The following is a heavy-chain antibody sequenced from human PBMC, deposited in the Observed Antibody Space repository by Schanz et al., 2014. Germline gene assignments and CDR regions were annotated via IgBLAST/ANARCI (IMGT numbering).Heavy chain of an antibody. Sequence: EVQLVESGGGLVQPGGSLRLSCTASGFTFSSYSMNWVRQARGKGLEWVSAMNESHSTIYYADSVRGRFTISRDNSKNTLFLQMNSLRVEDSAIYYCAKDISDTSGKDDYWGQGTLVTVSS. D-gene: IGHD3-22*01. CDR1: GFTFSSYS. CDR2: MNESHSTI. J-gene: IGHJ4*02. CDR3: AKDISDTSGKDDY. V-gene: IGHV3-23*04.